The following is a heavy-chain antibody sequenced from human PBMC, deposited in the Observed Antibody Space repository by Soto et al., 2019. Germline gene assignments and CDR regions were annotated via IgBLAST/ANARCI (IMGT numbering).Heavy chain of an antibody. J-gene: IGHJ5*02. D-gene: IGHD6-13*01. CDR3: ARDSPYINSWYDLNWFDP. CDR1: GFTFSSYS. CDR2: ISSSSSTI. Sequence: EVQLVESGGGLVQPGGSLRLSCAASGFTFSSYSMNWVRQAPGKGLEWVSYISSSSSTIYYADSVKGRFTISRDHAKNSLYLQMNSLRDEDTAVYYCARDSPYINSWYDLNWFDPWGQGTLVTVSS. V-gene: IGHV3-48*02.